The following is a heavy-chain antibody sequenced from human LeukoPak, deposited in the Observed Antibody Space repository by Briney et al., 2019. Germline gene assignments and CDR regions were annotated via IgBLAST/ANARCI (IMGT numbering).Heavy chain of an antibody. CDR2: IYHSGST. CDR3: ARVGLQWRKGGYFQH. V-gene: IGHV4-30-2*01. J-gene: IGHJ1*01. D-gene: IGHD6-19*01. Sequence: ASETLSLTCTVSGGSISSGGYYWSWIRQPPGKGLEWIGYIYHSGSTYYNPSLKSRVTISVDTSKNQFSLKLSSVTAADTAVYYCARVGLQWRKGGYFQHWGQGTLVTVSS. CDR1: GGSISSGGYY.